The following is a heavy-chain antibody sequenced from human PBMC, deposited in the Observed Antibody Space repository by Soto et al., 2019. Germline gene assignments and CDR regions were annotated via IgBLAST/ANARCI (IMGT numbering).Heavy chain of an antibody. D-gene: IGHD4-4*01. CDR2: IYHDGTT. V-gene: IGHV4-38-2*01. CDR3: ARGAYNDYQGYFDP. Sequence: SETLSLTCAVSGSSISSGYYWGWVRQPPGKGLEWIGTIYHDGTTYYNPSLKSRVTISVDTSKNQFSLRLNSLTAADSAVYSCARGAYNDYQGYFDPWGQGTLVTVSS. J-gene: IGHJ5*02. CDR1: GSSISSGYY.